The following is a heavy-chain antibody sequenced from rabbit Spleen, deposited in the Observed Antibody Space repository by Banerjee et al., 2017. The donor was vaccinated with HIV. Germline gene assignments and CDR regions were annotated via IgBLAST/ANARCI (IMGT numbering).Heavy chain of an antibody. D-gene: IGHD8-1*01. CDR1: GFDFSDTYY. J-gene: IGHJ4*01. V-gene: IGHV1S43*01. Sequence: QLEEYGGGLVKPGGTLTLTCKASGFDFSDTYYIHWVRQAPGKGLEWIGYIDPVFGITSYASWVNGRFSISRENAQNTVFLQMTSLTAADTATYFCARDGAGGSYFALWGQGTLVTVS. CDR2: IDPVFGIT. CDR3: ARDGAGGSYFAL.